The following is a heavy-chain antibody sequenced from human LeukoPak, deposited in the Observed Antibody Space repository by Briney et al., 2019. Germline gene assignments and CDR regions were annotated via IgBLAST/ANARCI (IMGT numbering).Heavy chain of an antibody. D-gene: IGHD5-18*01. V-gene: IGHV4-59*12. CDR2: IYYSGST. J-gene: IGHJ3*02. Sequence: SETLSLTCTVSGGSISSYYWSWIRQPPGKGPEWIGYIYYSGSTNYNPSLKSRVTMSVDTSKNQFSLRLSSLTAADTAVYYCATKHLWSDGFDIWGRGTMVTVSS. CDR3: ATKHLWSDGFDI. CDR1: GGSISSYY.